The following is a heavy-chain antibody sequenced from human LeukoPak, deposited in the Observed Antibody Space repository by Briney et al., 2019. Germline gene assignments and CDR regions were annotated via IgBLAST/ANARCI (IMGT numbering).Heavy chain of an antibody. J-gene: IGHJ4*02. CDR2: INSDGSST. D-gene: IGHD6-6*01. CDR1: GFTFSSYW. V-gene: IGHV3-74*01. Sequence: GGSLRLSCAAFGFTFSSYWMHWVRQAPGKGLVWVSRINSDGSSTSYADSVKGRFTISRDNAKNTLYLQMNSLRAEDTAVYYCARAKYSSSYIFDYWGQGTLVTVSS. CDR3: ARAKYSSSYIFDY.